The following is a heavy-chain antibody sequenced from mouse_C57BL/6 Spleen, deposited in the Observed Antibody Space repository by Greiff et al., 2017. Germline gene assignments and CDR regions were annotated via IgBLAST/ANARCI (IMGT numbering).Heavy chain of an antibody. J-gene: IGHJ2*01. CDR3: ARGGFYDSPYWFGY. CDR1: GYTFTSYW. CDR2: SYPGSGST. D-gene: IGHD2-3*01. V-gene: IGHV1-55*01. Sequence: VQLQQPGAELVKPGASVKMSCKASGYTFTSYWITWVKQRPGQGLEWIGDSYPGSGSTNYNEKFKSKATLTVDTSSSTAYMQLSSLTSEDSAVYYCARGGFYDSPYWFGYWGQGTTLTVSS.